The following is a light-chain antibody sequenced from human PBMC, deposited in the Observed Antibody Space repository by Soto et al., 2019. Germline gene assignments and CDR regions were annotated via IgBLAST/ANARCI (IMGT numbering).Light chain of an antibody. CDR3: VLYMGSGIWV. V-gene: IGLV8-61*01. CDR2: TTN. CDR1: SGSVSPSYY. J-gene: IGLJ3*02. Sequence: QTVVTQEPSFSVSHGGTVTLTCGLSSGSVSPSYYPGWFQQTPGQAPRALIYTTNTRSSGVPDRFSGSILGNKAALTITGAHADDESDYYCVLYMGSGIWVFGGGTKLTVL.